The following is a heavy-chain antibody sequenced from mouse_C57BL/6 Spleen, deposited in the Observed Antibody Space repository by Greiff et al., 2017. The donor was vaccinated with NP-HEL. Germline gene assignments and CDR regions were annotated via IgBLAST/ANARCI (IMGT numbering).Heavy chain of an antibody. CDR2: IYPGDGDT. V-gene: IGHV1-82*01. CDR3: ARRLGNYFDY. J-gene: IGHJ2*01. D-gene: IGHD3-2*02. Sequence: VQLQQSGPELVKPGASVKLSCKASGYAFSSSWMNWVKQRPGKGLEWIGRIYPGDGDTNYNGKFKGKATLTADKSSSTADMQLSSLTSEDSAVYFWARRLGNYFDYWGQGTTLTVSS. CDR1: GYAFSSSW.